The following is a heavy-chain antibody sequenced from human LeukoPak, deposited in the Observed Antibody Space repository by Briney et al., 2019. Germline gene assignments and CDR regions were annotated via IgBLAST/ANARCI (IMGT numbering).Heavy chain of an antibody. CDR1: GGSISSYY. V-gene: IGHV4-59*01. CDR3: ARVSLDAFDI. J-gene: IGHJ3*02. Sequence: SETPSLTCTVSGGSISSYYWSWIRQPPGKGLEWIGYIYYSGSTNYNPSLKSRVTISVDTSKNQFSLKLSSVTAADTAVYYCARVSLDAFDIWGQGTMVTVSS. CDR2: IYYSGST.